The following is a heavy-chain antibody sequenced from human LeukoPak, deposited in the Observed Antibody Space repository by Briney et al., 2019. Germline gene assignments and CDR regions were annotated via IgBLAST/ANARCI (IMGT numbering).Heavy chain of an antibody. CDR2: IKQDGSEK. V-gene: IGHV3-7*01. Sequence: PGGSLRLSCAASGVTFSSYWMSLVRHALGKGREWVANIKQDGSEKYYVDSVKGRFTISRDNAKNSLYLQMNSLRAEDTAVYYCARDRAARTEWLRLTYWGQGTLVTVSS. CDR1: GVTFSSYW. D-gene: IGHD5-12*01. J-gene: IGHJ4*02. CDR3: ARDRAARTEWLRLTY.